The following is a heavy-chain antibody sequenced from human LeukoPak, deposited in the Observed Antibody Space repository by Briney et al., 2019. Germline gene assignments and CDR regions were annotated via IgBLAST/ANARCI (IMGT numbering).Heavy chain of an antibody. D-gene: IGHD6-13*01. CDR3: ARAQQQLDGPFDY. Sequence: SVKVSCKTSGGTFSSYTISWVRQAPGQGLEWMGRIIPILGIANYAQKFQGRVTITADKSTSTAYMELSSLRSEDTAVYYCARAQQQLDGPFDYWGQGTLVTVSS. CDR1: GGTFSSYT. J-gene: IGHJ4*02. V-gene: IGHV1-69*02. CDR2: IIPILGIA.